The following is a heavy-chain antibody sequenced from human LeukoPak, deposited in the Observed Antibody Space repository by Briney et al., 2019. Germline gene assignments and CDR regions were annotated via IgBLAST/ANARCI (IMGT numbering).Heavy chain of an antibody. D-gene: IGHD5-18*01. CDR3: ARKVGYSYGYFRNWFDP. V-gene: IGHV4-34*01. CDR2: INHSGST. CDR1: GGSFSGYY. J-gene: IGHJ5*02. Sequence: SETLSLTCAVYGGSFSGYYWSWIRQPPGKGLEWIGEINHSGSTNYNPSLKSRVTISVDTSKNQFSLKLSSVTAADTAAYYCARKVGYSYGYFRNWFDPWGQGTLVTVSS.